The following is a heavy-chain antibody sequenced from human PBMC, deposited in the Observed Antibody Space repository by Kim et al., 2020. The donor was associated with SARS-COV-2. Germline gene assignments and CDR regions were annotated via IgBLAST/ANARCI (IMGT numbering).Heavy chain of an antibody. V-gene: IGHV1-18*01. J-gene: IGHJ3*02. CDR1: GYTFTSYG. CDR2: ISAYNDNT. Sequence: ASVKVSCKAAGYTFTSYGISWGRQAPGQGLEWMGWISAYNDNTNYAQKLQGRVTMTTDTSTSTAYMELRSLRSDDTAVYYCASVSGYYYDSSGYPMGAFEIWGPGTMVTVSS. CDR3: ASVSGYYYDSSGYPMGAFEI. D-gene: IGHD3-22*01.